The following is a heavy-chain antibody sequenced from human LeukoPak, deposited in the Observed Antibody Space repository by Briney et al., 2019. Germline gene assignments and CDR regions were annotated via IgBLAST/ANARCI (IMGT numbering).Heavy chain of an antibody. Sequence: GGSLRLSCAASGFTFSSYWMSWVRQAPGKGLEWVANIKQDGCEKYYVDSVKGRFTISRDNAKNSLYLQINSLRADDTAVYYCARDKIVGPTTLDYWGQGTLVTVSS. J-gene: IGHJ4*02. CDR2: IKQDGCEK. D-gene: IGHD1-26*01. CDR1: GFTFSSYW. CDR3: ARDKIVGPTTLDY. V-gene: IGHV3-7*01.